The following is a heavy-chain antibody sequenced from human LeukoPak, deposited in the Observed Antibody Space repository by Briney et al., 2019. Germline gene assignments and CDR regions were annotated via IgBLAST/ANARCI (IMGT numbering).Heavy chain of an antibody. CDR2: ISSSSSYI. Sequence: PGGSLRLSCAASGFTFSSYGMHWVRQAPGKGLEWVSSISSSSSYIYYADSVKGRFTISRDNAKNSLYLQMNSLRAEDTAVYYCARGGAYSSSWSHWYFDLWGRGTLVTVSS. CDR1: GFTFSSYG. CDR3: ARGGAYSSSWSHWYFDL. J-gene: IGHJ2*01. V-gene: IGHV3-21*01. D-gene: IGHD6-13*01.